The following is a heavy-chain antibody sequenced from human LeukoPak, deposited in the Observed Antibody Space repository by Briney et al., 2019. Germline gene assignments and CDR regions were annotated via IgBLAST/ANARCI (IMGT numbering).Heavy chain of an antibody. J-gene: IGHJ6*02. Sequence: GGSLRLSCAASGFTFSSYAMHWVRQAPGKGLEWVAVISYDGSNKYYADSVKGRFTISRDNSKNTLYLQMNSLRAEDTAVYYCARDIGRGGWIQLWNLGNYYYGMDVWGQGTTVTVSS. CDR1: GFTFSSYA. CDR3: ARDIGRGGWIQLWNLGNYYYGMDV. V-gene: IGHV3-30*04. CDR2: ISYDGSNK. D-gene: IGHD5-18*01.